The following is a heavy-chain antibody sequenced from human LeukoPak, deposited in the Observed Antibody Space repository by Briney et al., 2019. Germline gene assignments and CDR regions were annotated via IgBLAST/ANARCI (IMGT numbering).Heavy chain of an antibody. V-gene: IGHV1-18*01. CDR1: GYTFTSYG. CDR3: ARGSYYGSGTPSPPYYYGMDV. D-gene: IGHD3-10*01. CDR2: ISAYNGNT. Sequence: ASVKVSCKGSGYTFTSYGISRVRQAPGQGLEWMGWISAYNGNTNYAQKLQGRVTMTTDTSTSTAYMELRSLRSDDTAVYYCARGSYYGSGTPSPPYYYGMDVWGQGTTVTVSS. J-gene: IGHJ6*02.